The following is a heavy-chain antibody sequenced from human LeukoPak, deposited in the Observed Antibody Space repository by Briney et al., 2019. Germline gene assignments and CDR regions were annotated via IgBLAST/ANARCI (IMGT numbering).Heavy chain of an antibody. V-gene: IGHV3-48*01. D-gene: IGHD2-15*01. CDR1: GFTFNTYW. Sequence: GGSLRLSCAASGFTFNTYWMSWVRQAPGKGLEWVAYISISGDTVYYTHSVRGRFTISRDNAENTVYLQMNSLRTDDTAIYYCARDRFDYSLDYWGQGVLVTVSS. CDR2: ISISGDTV. CDR3: ARDRFDYSLDY. J-gene: IGHJ4*02.